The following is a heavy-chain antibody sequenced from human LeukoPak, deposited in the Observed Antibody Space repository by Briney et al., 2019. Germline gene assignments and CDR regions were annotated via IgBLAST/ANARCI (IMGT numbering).Heavy chain of an antibody. D-gene: IGHD3-10*02. Sequence: PGGSLRLSCAASGFPFSSYSMNWVRQAPGKGLEWVSSIFPSGGEIHYADSVRGRFTISRDNSKSTLSLQMNSLRAEDTAVYYCAELGITMIGGVWGKGTTVTISS. CDR2: IFPSGGEI. V-gene: IGHV3-21*01. CDR3: AELGITMIGGV. J-gene: IGHJ6*04. CDR1: GFPFSSYS.